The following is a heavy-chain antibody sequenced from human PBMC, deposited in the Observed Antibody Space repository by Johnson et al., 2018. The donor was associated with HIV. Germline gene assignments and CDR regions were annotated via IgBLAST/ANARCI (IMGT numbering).Heavy chain of an antibody. CDR2: ISYDGSKK. Sequence: VQLVESGGGLVQPGGSLRLSCAASGFTFSNYGMNWVRQAPGKGLEWVAVISYDGSKKYYADYVKGRFTISRDNSKNTLYLQMNSLRVEDTAVYYCAKGSAHDAFDIWGQGTMVTVSS. CDR1: GFTFSNYG. CDR3: AKGSAHDAFDI. J-gene: IGHJ3*02. V-gene: IGHV3-30*18.